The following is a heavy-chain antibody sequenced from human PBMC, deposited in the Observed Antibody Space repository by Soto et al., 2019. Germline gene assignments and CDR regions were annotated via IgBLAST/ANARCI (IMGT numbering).Heavy chain of an antibody. CDR1: GYTLTGYS. CDR2: INPKIGGT. Sequence: GASVKVSCKVSGYTLTGYSMHWVRQAPGKGLEWMGWINPKIGGTNYAQKLQGWVTMTGDTSITPAYMELSRLRSEDTAVYYCARGVLYYGSGSKDYDYDGMDVWGRGTRVTVSS. CDR3: ARGVLYYGSGSKDYDYDGMDV. V-gene: IGHV1-2*04. J-gene: IGHJ6*02. D-gene: IGHD3-10*01.